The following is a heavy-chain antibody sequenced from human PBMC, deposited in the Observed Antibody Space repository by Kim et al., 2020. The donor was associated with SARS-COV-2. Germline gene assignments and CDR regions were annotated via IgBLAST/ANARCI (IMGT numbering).Heavy chain of an antibody. Sequence: GGSLRLSCAASGFTFDDYTMHWVRQAPGKGLEWVSLISWDGGSTYYADSVKGRFTISRDNSKNSLYLQMNSLRTEDTALYYCAKDKNVYFDWPNTYGMDVWGQGTTVTVSS. V-gene: IGHV3-43*01. J-gene: IGHJ6*02. CDR1: GFTFDDYT. CDR2: ISWDGGST. D-gene: IGHD3-9*01. CDR3: AKDKNVYFDWPNTYGMDV.